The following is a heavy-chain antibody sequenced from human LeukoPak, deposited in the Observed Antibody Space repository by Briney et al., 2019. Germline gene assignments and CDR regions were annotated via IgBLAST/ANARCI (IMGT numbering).Heavy chain of an antibody. Sequence: PSETLSLTCTVSNDSISSYCCSWVRQPPGKGLEWIGFMCPSGRTGYNPSLKSRVTMSIDTSKNQLSMELRFLTAADTAVYYCATSYDGKTAPYDLWGHGTLVTVSS. CDR2: MCPSGRT. CDR1: NDSISSYC. CDR3: ATSYDGKTAPYDL. V-gene: IGHV4-4*08. J-gene: IGHJ5*02. D-gene: IGHD4-23*01.